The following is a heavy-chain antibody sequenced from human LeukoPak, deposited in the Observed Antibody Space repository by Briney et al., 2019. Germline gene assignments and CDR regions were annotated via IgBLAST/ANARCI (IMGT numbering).Heavy chain of an antibody. CDR2: ISSSSSYI. CDR3: ARDASGYCSSTSCYAGSFDY. J-gene: IGHJ4*02. CDR1: GFTFTIYA. Sequence: GGSLRLSCAASGFTFTIYAMSWVRQAPGKGLEWVSSISSSSSYIYYADSVKGRFTISRDNAKNSLYLQMNSLRAEDTAVYYCARDASGYCSSTSCYAGSFDYWGQGTLVTVSS. D-gene: IGHD2-2*01. V-gene: IGHV3-21*01.